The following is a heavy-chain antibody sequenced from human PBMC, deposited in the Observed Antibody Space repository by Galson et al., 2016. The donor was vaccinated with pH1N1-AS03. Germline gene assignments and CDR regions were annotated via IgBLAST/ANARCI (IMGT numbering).Heavy chain of an antibody. CDR1: GFSFSSFG. CDR2: IWYDGSNK. V-gene: IGHV3-33*01. CDR3: ARDYIVGATRGAGTFDV. J-gene: IGHJ3*01. Sequence: SLRLSCAAPGFSFSSFGMHWVRQAPGKGLEWVAVIWYDGSNKYYADSVKGRFTISRDSSKNTLYLQMNSLRPEDTAMYYCARDYIVGATRGAGTFDVWGHGTMVTVSS. D-gene: IGHD1-26*01.